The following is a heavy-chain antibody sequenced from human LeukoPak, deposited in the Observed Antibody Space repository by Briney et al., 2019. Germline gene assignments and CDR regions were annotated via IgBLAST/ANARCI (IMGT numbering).Heavy chain of an antibody. D-gene: IGHD3-22*01. V-gene: IGHV3-7*05. CDR3: ARDVGYDSSGSYPYYFDY. Sequence: PGGSLRLSCAASRFCFSSYWMAWVRQAPGKGLEWVANIKQDGGEKHYVDSVQGRFTISRDNAKNSLYLQMNSLRAEDTAVYYCARDVGYDSSGSYPYYFDYWGLGTLVTVSS. CDR1: RFCFSSYW. CDR2: IKQDGGEK. J-gene: IGHJ4*02.